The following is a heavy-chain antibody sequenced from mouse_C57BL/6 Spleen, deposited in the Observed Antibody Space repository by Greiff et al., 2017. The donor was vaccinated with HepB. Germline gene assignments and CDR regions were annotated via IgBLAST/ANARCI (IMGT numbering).Heavy chain of an antibody. CDR2: ISSGSSTI. Sequence: EVQLVESGGGLVKPGGSLKLSCAASGFTFSDYGMHWVRQAPEKGLEWVAYISSGSSTIYYADTVKGRFTISRDNAKNTLFLQMTSLRSEDTAMYYCARDPPPYYYAMDYWGQGTSVTVSS. CDR1: GFTFSDYG. J-gene: IGHJ4*01. CDR3: ARDPPPYYYAMDY. V-gene: IGHV5-17*01.